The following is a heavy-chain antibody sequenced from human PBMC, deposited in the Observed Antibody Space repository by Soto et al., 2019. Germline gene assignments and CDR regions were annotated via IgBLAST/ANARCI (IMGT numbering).Heavy chain of an antibody. V-gene: IGHV4-31*03. Sequence: QVQLQESGPGLVKPSQTLSLTCTVSGGSISSGGYYWSWIRQHPGKGLEWIGYIYYSGSTYYNPSLKRRVTISVDKSKKQFSLKLSSVTAADTAVYYCARARSMVITLTIFDYWGQGTLVTVSS. D-gene: IGHD3-22*01. CDR3: ARARSMVITLTIFDY. CDR2: IYYSGST. J-gene: IGHJ4*02. CDR1: GGSISSGGYY.